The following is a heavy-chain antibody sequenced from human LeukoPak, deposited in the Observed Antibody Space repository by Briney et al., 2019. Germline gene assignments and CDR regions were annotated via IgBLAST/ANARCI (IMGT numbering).Heavy chain of an antibody. V-gene: IGHV1-8*01. D-gene: IGHD3-3*01. CDR3: ATSPTHFYDFWSGYFQYNWFDP. Sequence: ASVKVSCKASGYTFTSYDINWVRQAPGQGLEWMGWMNPNSGNTGYAQKFQGRVTMTRNTSISTAYMELSSLRSEDTAVYYCATSPTHFYDFWSGYFQYNWFDPWGQGTLVTVSS. CDR2: MNPNSGNT. CDR1: GYTFTSYD. J-gene: IGHJ5*02.